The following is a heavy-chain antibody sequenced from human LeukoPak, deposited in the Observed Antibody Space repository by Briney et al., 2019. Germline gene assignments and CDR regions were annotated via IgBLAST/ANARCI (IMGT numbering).Heavy chain of an antibody. Sequence: GASVKVSCKASGGTFSSYAISWVRQAPGQGLEWMGGIIPIFGTANYAQKFQGIVTITADESTSTAYMELSSLRSEDTAVYYCARAEGSSWYGSWFDPWGQGTLVTVSS. CDR2: IIPIFGTA. CDR1: GGTFSSYA. J-gene: IGHJ5*02. CDR3: ARAEGSSWYGSWFDP. V-gene: IGHV1-69*13. D-gene: IGHD6-13*01.